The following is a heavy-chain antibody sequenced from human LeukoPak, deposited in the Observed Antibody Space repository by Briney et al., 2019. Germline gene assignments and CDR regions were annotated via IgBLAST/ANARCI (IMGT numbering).Heavy chain of an antibody. J-gene: IGHJ5*02. CDR3: ARDSSSYDYVWGSYRSQSWFDP. Sequence: SVKVSCKASGYTFTSYGISWVRQPPGQGLEWMGWISAYNGNTNYAQKLQGRVTMTTDTSTSTAYMELRSLRSDDTAVYYCARDSSSYDYVWGSYRSQSWFDPWGQGTLVTVSS. D-gene: IGHD3-16*02. V-gene: IGHV1-18*04. CDR2: ISAYNGNT. CDR1: GYTFTSYG.